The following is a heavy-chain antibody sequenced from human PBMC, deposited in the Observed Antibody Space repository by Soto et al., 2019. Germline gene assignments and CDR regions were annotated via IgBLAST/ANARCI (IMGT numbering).Heavy chain of an antibody. J-gene: IGHJ5*02. CDR1: GFTFNRYT. CDR3: ARAPVGYGDTDWFDP. Sequence: EVQLVESGGGLVKPGGSLRLSCAASGFTFNRYTMIWVRQTPGKGLEWVSSISGSSDSIFYADSVRGRFTISRANAKSSLFLQMNNLRAEDTAIYYCARAPVGYGDTDWFDPWGQGTLVTVSS. V-gene: IGHV3-21*02. CDR2: ISGSSDSI. D-gene: IGHD4-17*01.